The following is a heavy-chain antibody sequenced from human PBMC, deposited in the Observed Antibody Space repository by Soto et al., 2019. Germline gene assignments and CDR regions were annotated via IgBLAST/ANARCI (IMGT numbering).Heavy chain of an antibody. Sequence: ASVKVSCKASGYTFTSYDINWVRQATGQGLEWMGWMNPNSGNTGYAQKFQGRFTMTRNTSISTAYMELSSLRSEDTAVYYCARGKRWLQHYSYYGMDVWGQGTTVTVSS. D-gene: IGHD5-12*01. J-gene: IGHJ6*02. V-gene: IGHV1-8*01. CDR1: GYTFTSYD. CDR3: ARGKRWLQHYSYYGMDV. CDR2: MNPNSGNT.